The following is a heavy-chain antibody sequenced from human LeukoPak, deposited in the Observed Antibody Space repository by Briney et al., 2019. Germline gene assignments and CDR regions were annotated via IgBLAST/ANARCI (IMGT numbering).Heavy chain of an antibody. J-gene: IGHJ6*04. D-gene: IGHD3-10*02. V-gene: IGHV3-48*03. CDR1: GFTFSSYE. CDR2: ISSSGSTI. CDR3: AELGITMIGGV. Sequence: GGSLRLSYAASGFTFSSYEMNWVRQAPGKGLEWVSYISSSGSTIYYADSVKGRFTISRDNAKNSLYLQMNSLRAEDTAVYYCAELGITMIGGVWGKGTTVTISS.